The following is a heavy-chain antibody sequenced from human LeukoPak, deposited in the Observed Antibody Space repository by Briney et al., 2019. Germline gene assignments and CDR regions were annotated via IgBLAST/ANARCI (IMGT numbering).Heavy chain of an antibody. V-gene: IGHV3-23*01. D-gene: IGHD1-26*01. CDR3: AKDSWELPRNYYYYYGMDV. CDR1: GFTFSIYA. Sequence: GGSLRLSCAASGFTFSIYAMNWVRQAPGKGLEWVSAITGSGDKTYYADSVKGRFTISRDNSKNTLYLQMNSLRAEDTAVYYCAKDSWELPRNYYYYYGMDVWGQGTTVTVSS. CDR2: ITGSGDKT. J-gene: IGHJ6*02.